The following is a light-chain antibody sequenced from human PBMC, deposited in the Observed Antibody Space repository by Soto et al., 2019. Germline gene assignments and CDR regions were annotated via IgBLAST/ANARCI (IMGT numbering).Light chain of an antibody. CDR1: SSDVGGYNY. J-gene: IGLJ2*01. V-gene: IGLV2-8*01. Sequence: QSALTQPPSASGSPGQSVTISCIGTSSDVGGYNYVSWYQQHPGKAPKLMIYEVSKRPSGVTDRFSGSNSGNTASLTVSGLQYEDEADYSCSSYAASNSFGVFGGGTKLTVL. CDR3: SSYAASNSFGV. CDR2: EVS.